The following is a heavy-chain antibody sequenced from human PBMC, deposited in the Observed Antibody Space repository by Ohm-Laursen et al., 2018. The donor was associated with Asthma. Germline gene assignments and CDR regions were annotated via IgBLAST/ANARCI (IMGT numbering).Heavy chain of an antibody. CDR1: GFTFGSYS. J-gene: IGHJ1*01. CDR2: ISTASTFI. CDR3: ARIGPEWELPGREYSLHH. V-gene: IGHV3-21*01. Sequence: SLRLSCAASGFTFGSYSIHWVRQVPGKGLEWVASISTASTFIYYADSVRGRFTTSRDNAKNSVYLQMNSLRAEDTALYYCARIGPEWELPGREYSLHHWGQGTQVTVSS. D-gene: IGHD1-26*01.